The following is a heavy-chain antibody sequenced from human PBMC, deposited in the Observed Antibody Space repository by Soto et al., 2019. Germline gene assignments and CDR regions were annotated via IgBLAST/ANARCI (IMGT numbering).Heavy chain of an antibody. CDR3: ARAPQTCLWPV. J-gene: IGHJ4*02. CDR1: GGSFSGYY. CDR2: INHSGST. Sequence: QVQLQQWGAGLLKPSETLSLTCAVYGGSFSGYYWSWIRQPPGKGLEWIGEINHSGSTNYNPSLKGRVPISVDTSKNHSPLRLSSVPAADAAVYYWARAPQTCLWPVGGQGPLVPVP. D-gene: IGHD3-10*01. V-gene: IGHV4-34*01.